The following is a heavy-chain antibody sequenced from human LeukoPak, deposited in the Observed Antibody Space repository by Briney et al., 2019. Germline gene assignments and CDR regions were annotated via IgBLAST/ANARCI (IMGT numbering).Heavy chain of an antibody. CDR2: IYPGDSDA. D-gene: IGHD3-3*01. V-gene: IGHV5-51*03. J-gene: IGHJ4*02. Sequence: PGESPKISCKGSGYSFTNFWIGWVRQMPGKGLEWMGIIYPGDSDARYSPSFQGQVTISADKSISTAYLQWSRLKASDTAMYYCARRDVGMDYFDYWGQKTVVRVSS. CDR1: GYSFTNFW. CDR3: ARRDVGMDYFDY.